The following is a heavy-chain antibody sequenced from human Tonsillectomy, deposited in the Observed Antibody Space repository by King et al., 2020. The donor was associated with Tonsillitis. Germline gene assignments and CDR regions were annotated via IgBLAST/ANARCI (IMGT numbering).Heavy chain of an antibody. CDR2: XXSSSTYI. Sequence: VQLVESGGGLVKPGGSLRLSCAASGFTFSTYSMNWVRQAPGKGLEWVXXXXSSSTYIYCADSVXGRFTISRDXAKDXLFVQMNSLRAEDTAVYYCARDWYFDLWGRGTLLTVSS. V-gene: IGHV3-21*01. J-gene: IGHJ2*01. CDR1: GFTFSTYS. CDR3: ARDWYFDL.